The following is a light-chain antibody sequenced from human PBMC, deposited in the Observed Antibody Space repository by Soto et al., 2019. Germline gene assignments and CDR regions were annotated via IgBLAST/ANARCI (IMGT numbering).Light chain of an antibody. CDR2: AAS. CDR3: QQSYSTTIT. V-gene: IGKV1-39*01. J-gene: IGKJ5*01. CDR1: QSIRNH. Sequence: IQMTQSPSSLSASVEDRVIITCRATQSIRNHLNWYQQKPGKAPKLXIFAASSLQSGVPSRFSGSGSGTDSTLTISSLQPEDFATYYCQQSYSTTITFGQGTRLEIK.